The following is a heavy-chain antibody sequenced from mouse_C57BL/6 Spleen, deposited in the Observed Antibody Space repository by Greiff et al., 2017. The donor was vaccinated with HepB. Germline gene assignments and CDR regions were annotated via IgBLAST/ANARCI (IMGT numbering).Heavy chain of an antibody. CDR3: AREADSDY. CDR2: IYPGDGDT. CDR1: GYAFSSSW. Sequence: QVQLQQSGPELVKPGASVKISCKASGYAFSSSWMNWVKQRPGKGLEWIGRIYPGDGDTNYNGKFKGKATLTADKSSSTAYMQLSSLTSEDSAVYFCAREADSDYWGQGTTLTVSS. V-gene: IGHV1-82*01. J-gene: IGHJ2*01.